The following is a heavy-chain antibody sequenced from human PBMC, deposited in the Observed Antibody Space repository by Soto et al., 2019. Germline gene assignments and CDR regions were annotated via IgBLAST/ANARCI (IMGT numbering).Heavy chain of an antibody. CDR2: INSDGSAT. J-gene: IGHJ4*02. D-gene: IGHD3-10*01. CDR1: GFIFSGYW. Sequence: EVQLVESGGGLIQPGGSLRLSCAASGFIFSGYWMHWVRQAPGKGLVWVSRINSDGSATTYADSMKGRFTISRDNAKNTMYLQMNSLRAEDTAVYFCARLLGGSGSFIDYWGQGTLVTVSS. CDR3: ARLLGGSGSFIDY. V-gene: IGHV3-74*03.